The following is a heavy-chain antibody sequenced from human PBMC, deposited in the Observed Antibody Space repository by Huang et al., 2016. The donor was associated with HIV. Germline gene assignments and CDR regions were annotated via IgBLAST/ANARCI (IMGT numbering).Heavy chain of an antibody. J-gene: IGHJ4*02. CDR3: ARGGILGTSWYRPFDY. D-gene: IGHD6-13*01. CDR2: ISNDGNNM. Sequence: QVQLGESGGGVVQPEKSLRLSCAASGFVFSSDAMKWVRQAPGKVAQWVAVISNDGNNMYYSDSVKGRFIISRDNSKNTLYLQMNSLRGEDTAIYYCARGGILGTSWYRPFDYWGQGTLVTVSS. V-gene: IGHV3-30-3*01. CDR1: GFVFSSDA.